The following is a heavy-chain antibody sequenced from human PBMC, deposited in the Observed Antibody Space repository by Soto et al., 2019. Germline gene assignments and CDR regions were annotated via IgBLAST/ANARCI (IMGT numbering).Heavy chain of an antibody. CDR2: ISTSGSST. Sequence: NHGGSLRLSCAASGFSFSDYYMSWIRQAPGKGLEWVSLISTSGSSTDYADSVKGRFTISRDNAKNSLSLQMNSLRAEDTAVYYCANLAKNYYHYMDVWGKGTTVTVSS. CDR1: GFSFSDYY. D-gene: IGHD1-26*01. CDR3: ANLAKNYYHYMDV. V-gene: IGHV3-11*01. J-gene: IGHJ6*03.